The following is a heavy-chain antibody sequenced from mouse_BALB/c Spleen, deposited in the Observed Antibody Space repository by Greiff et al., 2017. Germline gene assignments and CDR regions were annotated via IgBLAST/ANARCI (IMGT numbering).Heavy chain of an antibody. CDR2: IYPYNGGT. CDR3: ARFHYYGYDWFAY. CDR1: GYTFTDYN. D-gene: IGHD1-2*01. V-gene: IGHV1S29*02. J-gene: IGHJ3*01. Sequence: EVKLQESGPELVKPGASVKISCKASGYTFTDYNMHWVKQSHGKSLEWIGYIYPYNGGTGYNQKFKSKATLTVDNSSSTAYMELRSLTSEDSAVYYCARFHYYGYDWFAYWGQGTLVTVSA.